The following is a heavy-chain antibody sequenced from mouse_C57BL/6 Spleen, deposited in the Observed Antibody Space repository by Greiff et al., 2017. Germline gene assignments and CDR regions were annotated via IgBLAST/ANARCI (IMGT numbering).Heavy chain of an antibody. D-gene: IGHD3-2*02. CDR1: GYTFTSYW. CDR3: ARSAQATYVPFDY. V-gene: IGHV1-7*01. J-gene: IGHJ2*01. Sequence: QVQLQQSGAELAKPGASVKLSCKASGYTFTSYWMHWVKQRPGQGLEWIGYINPSSGYTKYKQKFKDKATLTADKSSSTAYMQLSSLTYVDSAVYYCARSAQATYVPFDYWGQGTTLTVSS. CDR2: INPSSGYT.